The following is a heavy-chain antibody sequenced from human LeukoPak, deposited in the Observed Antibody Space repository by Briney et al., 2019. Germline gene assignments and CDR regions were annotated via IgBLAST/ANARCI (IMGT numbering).Heavy chain of an antibody. J-gene: IGHJ4*02. V-gene: IGHV4-59*08. CDR1: CGSLSGKF. Sequence: SETLSLTCTVSCGSLSGKFWTWIRQPPGRGLEWIGYINYNGNTNYNPSLQTRLTISVDSSKNQFSLKLTSMTAADTAVYYCARHNYDYAAAFDYWGQGAPVTVSS. D-gene: IGHD4-17*01. CDR3: ARHNYDYAAAFDY. CDR2: INYNGNT.